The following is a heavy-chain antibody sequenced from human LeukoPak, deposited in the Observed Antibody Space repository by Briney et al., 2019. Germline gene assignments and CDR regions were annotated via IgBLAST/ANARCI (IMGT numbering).Heavy chain of an antibody. CDR2: ISYDGSNK. D-gene: IGHD2-2*01. CDR3: AKDSRGIVVVPAGGGFDY. J-gene: IGHJ4*02. V-gene: IGHV3-30*18. Sequence: GGSLRLSCAASGFTFSSYGMHWVRQAPGKGLEWVVVISYDGSNKYYADSVKGRFTISRDNSKNTLYLQMNSLRAEDTAVYYCAKDSRGIVVVPAGGGFDYWGQGTLVTVSS. CDR1: GFTFSSYG.